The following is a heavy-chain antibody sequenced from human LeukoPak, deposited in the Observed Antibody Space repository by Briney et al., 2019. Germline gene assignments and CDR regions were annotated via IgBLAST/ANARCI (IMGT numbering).Heavy chain of an antibody. Sequence: SETLSLTCTVTGGSVRNYYWIWIRQPPGKRLEWIGYISHSGSTNYNPSLKSRVTISLDTSKNQFSLKLSSVTAADTAVYYCARGYLGDINDCWGQGTLVTVSS. V-gene: IGHV4-59*02. D-gene: IGHD4-17*01. CDR2: ISHSGST. CDR3: ARGYLGDINDC. J-gene: IGHJ4*02. CDR1: GGSVRNYY.